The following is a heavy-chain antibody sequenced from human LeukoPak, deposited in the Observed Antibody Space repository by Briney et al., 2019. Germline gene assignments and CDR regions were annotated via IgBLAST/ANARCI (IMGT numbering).Heavy chain of an antibody. V-gene: IGHV1-8*03. D-gene: IGHD3-22*01. Sequence: GASVKVSCKASGYTFTRYDINWMRQATGQEPEWMGYINPNTGKAGYAQKFQGRVTITRDTSINTVYMELSSLRSEDTAVYYCARGRITMTGLFDYWGQGTLVTVSS. CDR1: GYTFTRYD. CDR3: ARGRITMTGLFDY. J-gene: IGHJ4*02. CDR2: INPNTGKA.